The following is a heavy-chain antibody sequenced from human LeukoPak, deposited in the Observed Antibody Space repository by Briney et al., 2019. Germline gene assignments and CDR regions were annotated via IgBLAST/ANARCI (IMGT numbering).Heavy chain of an antibody. CDR2: IYYSGST. CDR1: GGSISSGGYY. D-gene: IGHD3-3*01. V-gene: IGHV4-31*03. J-gene: IGHJ6*02. Sequence: PSETLSLTRTVSGGSISSGGYYWSWIRQHPGKGLEWIGYIYYSGSTYYNPSLKSRVTISVDTSKNQFSLKLSSVTAADTAVYYCARVRYYDFWSGYSNGMDVWGQGTTVTVSS. CDR3: ARVRYYDFWSGYSNGMDV.